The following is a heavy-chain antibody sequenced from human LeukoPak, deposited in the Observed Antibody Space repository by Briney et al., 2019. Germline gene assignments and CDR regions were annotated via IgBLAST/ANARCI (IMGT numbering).Heavy chain of an antibody. V-gene: IGHV1-2*02. D-gene: IGHD3-3*01. CDR3: ARDYRGGFFPPGYYFDY. Sequence: ASVKVSCKASGYTFTGYYMHWVRQAPGQGLEWMGWINPNSGGTNYAQKFQGRVTMTRDTSISTAYMELSRLRSDDTAVYYCARDYRGGFFPPGYYFDYWGQGTLVTVSS. CDR2: INPNSGGT. CDR1: GYTFTGYY. J-gene: IGHJ4*02.